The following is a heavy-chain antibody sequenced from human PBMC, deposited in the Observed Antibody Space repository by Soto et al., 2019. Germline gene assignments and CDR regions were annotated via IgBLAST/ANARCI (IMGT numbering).Heavy chain of an antibody. CDR1: GFTLTKSG. Sequence: GGSLRLSCAASGFTLTKSGMSWVRQAPGKGLEWVAGIGGSGRKTYYADSVKGRFSISRDNSKNSLFLQMNSLSADDTAIYYCAKDGLSDSPSAIDYWGLGTLVTVSS. CDR2: IGGSGRKT. V-gene: IGHV3-23*01. J-gene: IGHJ4*02. D-gene: IGHD6-13*01. CDR3: AKDGLSDSPSAIDY.